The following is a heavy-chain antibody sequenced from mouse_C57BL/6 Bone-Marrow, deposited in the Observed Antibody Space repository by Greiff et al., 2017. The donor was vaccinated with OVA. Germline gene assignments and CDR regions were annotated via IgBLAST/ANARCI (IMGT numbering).Heavy chain of an antibody. D-gene: IGHD2-2*01. CDR3: ARSERLRDYFDY. Sequence: QVQLQQPGAELVKPGASVKMSCKASGYTFTSYWITWVKQRPGQGLEWIGDIYPGSGNIYYNEKFKGKATMTAEKSSSTAYMQLSSLTSDDSAVYFGARSERLRDYFDYWGQGTTLTVSS. CDR1: GYTFTSYW. J-gene: IGHJ2*01. V-gene: IGHV1-55*01. CDR2: IYPGSGNI.